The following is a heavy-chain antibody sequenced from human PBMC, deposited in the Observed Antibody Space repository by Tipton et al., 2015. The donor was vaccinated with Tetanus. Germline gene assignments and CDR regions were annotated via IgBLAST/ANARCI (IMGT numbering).Heavy chain of an antibody. Sequence: QVQLVQSGAEVKPSETLSLTCTVSGGSIASQYWSWIRQPAGKGLEWIGRTYIRGTTTYNPSLKSRVTISVDTSENQMSLRLTSGTAADTAVYYCARDRGDTGTVNWFDPWGRGTLVTVSS. V-gene: IGHV4-4*07. CDR3: ARDRGDTGTVNWFDP. CDR1: GGSIASQY. CDR2: TYIRGTT. J-gene: IGHJ5*02. D-gene: IGHD1-1*01.